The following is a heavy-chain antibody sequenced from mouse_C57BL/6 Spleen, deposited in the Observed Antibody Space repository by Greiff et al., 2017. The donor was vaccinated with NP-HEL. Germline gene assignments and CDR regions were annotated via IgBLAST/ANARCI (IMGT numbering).Heavy chain of an antibody. J-gene: IGHJ4*01. CDR3: ARRYGSSWYAMDY. V-gene: IGHV3-6*01. Sequence: VQLKESGPGLVKPSQSLSLTCSVTGYSITSGYYWNWIRQFPGNKLEWMGYISYDGSNNYNPSLKNRISITRDTSKNQFFLKLNSVTTEDTATYYCARRYGSSWYAMDYWGQGTSVTVSS. CDR2: ISYDGSN. CDR1: GYSITSGYY. D-gene: IGHD1-1*01.